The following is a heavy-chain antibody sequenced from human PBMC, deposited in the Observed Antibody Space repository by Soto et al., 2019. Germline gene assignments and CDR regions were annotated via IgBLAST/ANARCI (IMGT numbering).Heavy chain of an antibody. J-gene: IGHJ6*02. V-gene: IGHV1-18*01. D-gene: IGHD2-15*01. CDR2: ISAYNGNT. Sequence: QVQLVQSGAEVKKPGPSVKVSCKASGYTFTSYGISWVRQAPGQGLEWMGWISAYNGNTNYAQKLQGRVTMTTDTSTSTAYMELRSLRSDDTAVYYCARAYCSGGSCYSGMDVWGQGTTVTVSS. CDR1: GYTFTSYG. CDR3: ARAYCSGGSCYSGMDV.